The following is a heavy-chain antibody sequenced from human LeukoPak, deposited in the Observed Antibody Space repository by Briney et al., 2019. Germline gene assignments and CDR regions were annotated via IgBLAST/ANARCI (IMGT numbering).Heavy chain of an antibody. Sequence: ASVKVSCKVSGYTLSELSMHWVRQAPGKGLEWMGGFDPEDGETIYAQKFQGRVTMTEDTSTDTAYMEVSSLRSEDTAVYYCVTVWGSYRREYWGQGTLVTVSS. CDR2: FDPEDGET. CDR3: VTVWGSYRREY. J-gene: IGHJ4*02. V-gene: IGHV1-24*01. CDR1: GYTLSELS. D-gene: IGHD3-16*02.